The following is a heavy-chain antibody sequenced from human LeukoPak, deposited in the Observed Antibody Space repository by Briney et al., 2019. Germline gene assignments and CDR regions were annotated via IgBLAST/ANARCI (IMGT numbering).Heavy chain of an antibody. CDR1: GFTVSSNY. J-gene: IGHJ4*02. V-gene: IGHV3-66*01. CDR3: AKDSIAVAAYYFDY. D-gene: IGHD6-19*01. CDR2: IYSGGST. Sequence: GGSLRLSCAASGFTVSSNYMSWVRQAPGKGLEWVSVIYSGGSTYYADSVKGRFTISRDNSKNTLYLQMNSLRAEDTAVYYCAKDSIAVAAYYFDYWGQGTLVTVSS.